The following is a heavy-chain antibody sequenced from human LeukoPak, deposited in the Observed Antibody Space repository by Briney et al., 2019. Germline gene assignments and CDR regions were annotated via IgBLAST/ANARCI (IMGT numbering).Heavy chain of an antibody. CDR2: ISAYTGNT. D-gene: IGHD5-18*01. CDR3: AGSSYGYDAFDI. J-gene: IGHJ3*02. Sequence: ASVKVSFKASGYTLTNNGITWVRQAPGQGLDGMGWISAYTGNTNYAQKLQGRVTMTTDTSTSTAYMELRRLRSDATAVYYCAGSSYGYDAFDIWGQGTMVTVSS. V-gene: IGHV1-18*01. CDR1: GYTLTNNG.